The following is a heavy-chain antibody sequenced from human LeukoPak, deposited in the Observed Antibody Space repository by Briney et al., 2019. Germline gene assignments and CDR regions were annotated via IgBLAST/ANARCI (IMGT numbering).Heavy chain of an antibody. CDR2: IIPIFGTA. J-gene: IGHJ6*02. V-gene: IGHV1-69*13. CDR3: ARCYYDILTGPLDPYYYYGKDV. D-gene: IGHD3-9*01. CDR1: GGTFSSYA. Sequence: SVKVSCKASGGTFSSYAISWVRQAPGQGLEWMGGIIPIFGTANYAQKFQGRVTITADESTSTAYMELSSLRSEDTAVYYCARCYYDILTGPLDPYYYYGKDVWGQGTTDTVSS.